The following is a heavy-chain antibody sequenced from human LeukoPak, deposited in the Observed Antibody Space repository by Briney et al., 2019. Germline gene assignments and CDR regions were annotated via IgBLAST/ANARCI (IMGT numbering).Heavy chain of an antibody. Sequence: SETLSLTCAVYGGSFSGYYWSWIRQPPGKGLEWIGEINHSGSTNYNPCLKSRVTISVDTSKNQFSLKLSSVTAADTAVYYCAREIRYDFWSGYSYYFDYWGQGTLVTVSS. CDR2: INHSGST. J-gene: IGHJ4*02. D-gene: IGHD3-3*01. CDR3: AREIRYDFWSGYSYYFDY. V-gene: IGHV4-34*01. CDR1: GGSFSGYY.